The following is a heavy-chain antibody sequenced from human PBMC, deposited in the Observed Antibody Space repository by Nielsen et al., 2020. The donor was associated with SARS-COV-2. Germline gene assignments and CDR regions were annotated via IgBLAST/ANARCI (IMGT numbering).Heavy chain of an antibody. D-gene: IGHD6-13*01. CDR1: GFTFSSYS. CDR3: ARVDSSSWYYFDY. J-gene: IGHJ4*02. Sequence: GESLKISCAASGFTFSSYSMNWVRQAPGKGLEWVSSISSSSSYIYYADSVKGRFTISRDNSKNTLYLQMNSLRAEDTAVYYCARVDSSSWYYFDYWGQGTLVTVSS. CDR2: ISSSSSYI. V-gene: IGHV3-21*04.